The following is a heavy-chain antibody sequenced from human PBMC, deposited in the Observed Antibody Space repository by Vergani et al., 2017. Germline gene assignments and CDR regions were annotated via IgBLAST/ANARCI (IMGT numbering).Heavy chain of an antibody. CDR1: GYSFTNYW. CDR2: IHPADSDT. D-gene: IGHD3-22*01. V-gene: IGHV5-51*01. J-gene: IGHJ4*02. CDR3: ARLYGRDSSGSKYFDY. Sequence: EVQLVQSGAEVKKPGESLKISCKISGYSFTNYWIGWVRQMTGKGLEWMGIIHPADSDTRYSPSFQGQVTISVDKSLSTAYLQRSSLGASDSAMYYCARLYGRDSSGSKYFDYWGQGTLVTVSS.